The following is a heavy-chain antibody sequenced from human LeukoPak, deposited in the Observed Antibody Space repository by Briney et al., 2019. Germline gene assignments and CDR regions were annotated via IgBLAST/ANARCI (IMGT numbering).Heavy chain of an antibody. CDR2: ISGSGGST. D-gene: IGHD4-17*01. J-gene: IGHJ4*02. CDR1: GFTFSSYA. V-gene: IGHV3-23*01. CDR3: AKDPGYGVLDY. Sequence: GGSLRLSCSASGFTFSSYAMSWVRQAPGKGLEWVSEISGSGGSTYYADSVKGRFTISRDNSKNTLYLQMNSLRAEDTAVYYCAKDPGYGVLDYWGQGTLVTVSS.